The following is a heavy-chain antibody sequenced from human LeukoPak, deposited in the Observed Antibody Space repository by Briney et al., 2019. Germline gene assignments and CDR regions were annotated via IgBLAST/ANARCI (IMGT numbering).Heavy chain of an antibody. CDR1: GFTFISYA. J-gene: IGHJ4*02. V-gene: IGHV3-23*01. D-gene: IGHD6-6*01. Sequence: QPGGALRLSCAASGFTFISYAMSWVRQAPGKGLDWVSAISGSCGSTYYADSVKGRFTISRDNSKNTLYLQMNSLRAEDTAVYYCAKDRTAARPYYFDYWGQGTLVTVSS. CDR3: AKDRTAARPYYFDY. CDR2: ISGSCGST.